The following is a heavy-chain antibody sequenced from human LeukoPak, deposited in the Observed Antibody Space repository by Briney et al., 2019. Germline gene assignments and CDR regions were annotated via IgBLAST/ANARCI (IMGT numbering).Heavy chain of an antibody. V-gene: IGHV3-23*01. Sequence: GGSLRLSCAASGFTFSTSAMTWVRQAPGKGLEWVSTISGSGGSTYYADSVKGRFTISRDNSKNTLYLQMTSLRAEDTAVYFCAKGQTDYDFWSGYHTWGQGTLVTVSS. CDR3: AKGQTDYDFWSGYHT. CDR1: GFTFSTSA. CDR2: ISGSGGST. J-gene: IGHJ4*02. D-gene: IGHD3-3*01.